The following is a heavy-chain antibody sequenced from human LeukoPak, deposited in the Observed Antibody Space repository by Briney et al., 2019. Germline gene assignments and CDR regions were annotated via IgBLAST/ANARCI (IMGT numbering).Heavy chain of an antibody. J-gene: IGHJ5*02. CDR1: GGSFSGYY. Sequence: SETLSLTCAVYGGSFSGYYWSWIRHPPGKGLEWIGEINHSGSTNYNPSLKSRVTISVDTSKNQFSLKLSSVTAADTAVYYCARRDSWFDPWGQGTLVTVSS. CDR2: INHSGST. CDR3: ARRDSWFDP. D-gene: IGHD3-22*01. V-gene: IGHV4-34*01.